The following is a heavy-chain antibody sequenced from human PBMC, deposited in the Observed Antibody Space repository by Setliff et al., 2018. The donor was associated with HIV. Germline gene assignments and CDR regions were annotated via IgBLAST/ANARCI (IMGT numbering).Heavy chain of an antibody. J-gene: IGHJ5*02. Sequence: NPSETLSLTCTVSGGSISSCDYNWGWIRQPPGKGLEWIANIYYTGRTYYNPSLKSRVTISVDTSKNQFSLKVTSLTAADTAVYYCARYRRGAEWFDPWGQGTLVTVSS. D-gene: IGHD1-26*01. CDR3: ARYRRGAEWFDP. V-gene: IGHV4-39*01. CDR2: IYYTGRT. CDR1: GGSISSCDYN.